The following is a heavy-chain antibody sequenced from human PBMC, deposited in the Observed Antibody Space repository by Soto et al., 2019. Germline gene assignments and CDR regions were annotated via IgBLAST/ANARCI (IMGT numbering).Heavy chain of an antibody. D-gene: IGHD2-2*02. CDR3: ATVLYTLYDPSFDY. CDR1: DDTFNGRN. J-gene: IGHJ4*02. Sequence: QVELVQSGAELKKPVASVKVYCKGSDDTFNGRNVHSVRQDPGKRPDKMGWINVGNVNTKYSHNFLVRVTITRDSSATTSDMVLSRMRSADTATYYCATVLYTLYDPSFDYLGKGTLVTVSS. V-gene: IGHV1-3*01. CDR2: INVGNVNT.